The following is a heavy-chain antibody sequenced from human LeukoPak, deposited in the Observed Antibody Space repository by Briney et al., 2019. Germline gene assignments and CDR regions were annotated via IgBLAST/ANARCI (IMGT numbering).Heavy chain of an antibody. V-gene: IGHV6-1*01. CDR1: GDSFSSNSAA. D-gene: IGHD3-22*01. CDR2: TYYRSKWYN. Sequence: SQTLSLTCAISGDSFSSNSAAWNWIRQSPSRGLEWLGRTYYRSKWYNDYAVSVKSRITINPDTSKNQFSLQLNSVTPEDTAVYYCARVGMYYYDSSGSNWFDPWGQGTLVTVSS. CDR3: ARVGMYYYDSSGSNWFDP. J-gene: IGHJ5*02.